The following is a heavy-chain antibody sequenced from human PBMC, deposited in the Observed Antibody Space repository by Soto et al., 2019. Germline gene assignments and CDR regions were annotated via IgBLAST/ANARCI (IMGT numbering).Heavy chain of an antibody. D-gene: IGHD6-6*01. Sequence: GASLKISCKGSGYSFTSYWISWVRQMLGKGLEWMGRIDPSDSYTNYSPSFQGHVTISADKSISTAYLQWSSLKASDTAMYYCARPEYSSSYGMDVWGQGTTVTVS. V-gene: IGHV5-10-1*01. CDR2: IDPSDSYT. J-gene: IGHJ6*02. CDR3: ARPEYSSSYGMDV. CDR1: GYSFTSYW.